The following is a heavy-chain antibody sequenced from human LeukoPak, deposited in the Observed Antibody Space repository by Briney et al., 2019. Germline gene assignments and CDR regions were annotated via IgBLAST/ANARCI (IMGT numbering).Heavy chain of an antibody. Sequence: PGGSLRLSCAVSGITLGNYAMSWVRQAPGKGLEWVAGISGSGGGTHYADSVKGRFTISRDNPKNTLYLQMNNLRAGDTAVYFCAKRGVVIRVILVGFHKEAYYFDSWGQGALVTVSS. CDR2: ISGSGGGT. V-gene: IGHV3-23*01. CDR3: AKRGVVIRVILVGFHKEAYYFDS. J-gene: IGHJ4*02. D-gene: IGHD3-22*01. CDR1: GITLGNYA.